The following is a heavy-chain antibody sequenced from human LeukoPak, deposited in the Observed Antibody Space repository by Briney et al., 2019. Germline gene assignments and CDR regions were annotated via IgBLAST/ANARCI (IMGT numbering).Heavy chain of an antibody. D-gene: IGHD4-17*01. Sequence: SLRLSCTASGVTFEDYGLHWVRQVPGKGLEWVSSVSWNSASIYYADSVRGRFTISRDNAKNSIYLQMHSLRGEDTALYHCAASYGDYAPFENWGQGILVTVSS. CDR3: AASYGDYAPFEN. J-gene: IGHJ4*02. CDR1: GVTFEDYG. V-gene: IGHV3-9*01. CDR2: VSWNSASI.